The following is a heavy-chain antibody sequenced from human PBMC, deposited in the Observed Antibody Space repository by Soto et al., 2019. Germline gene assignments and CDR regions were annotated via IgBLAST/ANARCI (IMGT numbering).Heavy chain of an antibody. V-gene: IGHV4-31*03. J-gene: IGHJ4*02. CDR2: IYYSGST. CDR3: ARTHTAMVTAYLDY. D-gene: IGHD5-18*01. CDR1: GGSISSGGYY. Sequence: QVQLQESGPGLVKPSQTLSLTCTVSGGSISSGGYYWSWIRQHPGKGLEWIGYIYYSGSTYSSPSLKSRVTISVDTSKNQCSLKLSSVTAADTAVYYCARTHTAMVTAYLDYWGQGTLVTVSS.